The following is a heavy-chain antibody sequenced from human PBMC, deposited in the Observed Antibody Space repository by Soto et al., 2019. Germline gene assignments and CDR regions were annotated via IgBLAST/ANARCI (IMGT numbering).Heavy chain of an antibody. CDR1: GGSISSSSYY. CDR2: IYYSGST. CDR3: ARTAGITMVRGVIIGTNWFDP. V-gene: IGHV4-39*01. Sequence: QLQLQESGPGLVKPSETLSLTCTVSGGSISSSSYYWGWIRQPPGKGLEWIGSIYYSGSTYYNPSLKSRVTISVDTSKNQSSLKLSSVTAADTAVYYCARTAGITMVRGVIIGTNWFDPWGQGTLVTVSS. J-gene: IGHJ5*02. D-gene: IGHD3-10*01.